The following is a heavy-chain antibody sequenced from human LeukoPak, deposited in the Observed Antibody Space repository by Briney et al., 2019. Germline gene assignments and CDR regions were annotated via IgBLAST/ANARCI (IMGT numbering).Heavy chain of an antibody. D-gene: IGHD3-10*01. CDR1: GFTFSSYW. CDR2: IKQDGSEK. CDR3: ARLRLDYYGSGSFNYYYYGMDV. V-gene: IGHV3-7*01. Sequence: GGPLRLSCAASGFTFSSYWMSWVRQAPGKGLEWVANIKQDGSEKYYVDSVKGRFTISRDNAKNSLYLQMNSLRAEDTAVYYCARLRLDYYGSGSFNYYYYGMDVWGQGTTVTVSS. J-gene: IGHJ6*02.